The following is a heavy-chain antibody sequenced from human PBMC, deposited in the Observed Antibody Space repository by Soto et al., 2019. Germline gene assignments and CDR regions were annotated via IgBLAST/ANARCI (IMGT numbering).Heavy chain of an antibody. D-gene: IGHD6-19*01. CDR2: IIPIFGTA. CDR3: ARETSIAVAGTFDY. Sequence: SVKVSCKASGGTFSSYAVSWVRQAPGQGLERMGGIIPIFGTANYAQKFQGRVTITADESTSTAYMELSSLRSEDTAVYYCARETSIAVAGTFDYWGQGTLVTVSS. J-gene: IGHJ4*02. CDR1: GGTFSSYA. V-gene: IGHV1-69*13.